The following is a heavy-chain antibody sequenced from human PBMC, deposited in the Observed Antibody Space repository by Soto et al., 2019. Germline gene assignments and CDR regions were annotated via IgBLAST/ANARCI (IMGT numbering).Heavy chain of an antibody. D-gene: IGHD1-7*01. CDR1: GGSISSYY. J-gene: IGHJ6*02. CDR2: IYYSGST. Sequence: SETLSLTCTVSGGSISSYYWSWIRQPPGKGLEWVGYIYYSGSTNYNPSLKSRVTISVDTSKNQFSLKLSSVTAADTAVYYCARETIGYGMDVWGQGTTVTVSS. CDR3: ARETIGYGMDV. V-gene: IGHV4-59*01.